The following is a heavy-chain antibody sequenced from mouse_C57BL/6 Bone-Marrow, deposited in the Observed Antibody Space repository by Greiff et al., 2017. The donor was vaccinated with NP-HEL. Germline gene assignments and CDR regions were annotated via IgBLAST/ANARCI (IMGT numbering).Heavy chain of an antibody. CDR3: ARHYGSGDWYFDV. J-gene: IGHJ1*03. D-gene: IGHD1-1*01. V-gene: IGHV1-81*01. CDR1: GYTFPSYG. CDR2: IYPRSGNP. Sequence: QVQLQQSGAELARPGASVKLSCKASGYTFPSYGISWVKQRTGQGLEWIGEIYPRSGNPYYNEKFKGKATLTADKSSSTAYMELRSLTSEDSAVYFCARHYGSGDWYFDVWGTGTTVTVSS.